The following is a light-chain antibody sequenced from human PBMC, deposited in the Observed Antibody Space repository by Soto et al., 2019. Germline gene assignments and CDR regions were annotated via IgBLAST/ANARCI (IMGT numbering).Light chain of an antibody. CDR3: QQARGFPRR. Sequence: DIQMTQSPSTVSTSVGDRVTITCWASQAISSWLAWYQQKQGRAPKLLIYSASSLQNGAPSRFTGSGSGTDFALTITGLQPDDTAICYCQQARGFPRRFGGGTRWIS. CDR2: SAS. J-gene: IGKJ4*02. V-gene: IGKV1-12*01. CDR1: QAISSW.